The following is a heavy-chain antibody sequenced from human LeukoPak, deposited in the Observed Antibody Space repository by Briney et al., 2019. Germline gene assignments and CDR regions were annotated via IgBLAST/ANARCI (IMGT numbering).Heavy chain of an antibody. CDR2: ISYSGST. Sequence: PSETLSLTCIVSGGSVSSGSYYWSWIRQSPGKGLEWIGYISYSGSTKYNPSLKSRVTVSVDTSKNQFCLYLSSVTAADTAVYYCARRMGVPNYWFDPWGQGTLVTVSS. CDR1: GGSVSSGSYY. D-gene: IGHD2-2*01. CDR3: ARRMGVPNYWFDP. J-gene: IGHJ5*02. V-gene: IGHV4-61*01.